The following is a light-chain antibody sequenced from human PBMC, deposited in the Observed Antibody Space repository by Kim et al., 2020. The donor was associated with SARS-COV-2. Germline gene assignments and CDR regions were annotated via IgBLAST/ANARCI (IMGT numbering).Light chain of an antibody. V-gene: IGKV3-15*01. Sequence: SPGERATLSCRASQSVSSNLAWYQQKPGQAPRLLIYSASTRATGIPARFSGSGSGTEFTLTISSLQSEDFAVYYCQQYSHWPRTFGQGTKVDIK. J-gene: IGKJ1*01. CDR2: SAS. CDR1: QSVSSN. CDR3: QQYSHWPRT.